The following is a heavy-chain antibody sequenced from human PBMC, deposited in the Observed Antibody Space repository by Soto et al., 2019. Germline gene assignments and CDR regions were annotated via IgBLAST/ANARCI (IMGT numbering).Heavy chain of an antibody. CDR1: GFSLSTSGVG. Sequence: QITLKESGPTLVKPTQTLTLTCTFSGFSLSTSGVGVGWIRQPPGKALEWLALIYWNDDKRYSPSLKSRLTIPKDTSKNQVVLTMTNMDPVDTATYYCVHRPRYSNYVDSWGQGTLVTVSS. CDR3: VHRPRYSNYVDS. D-gene: IGHD4-4*01. V-gene: IGHV2-5*01. J-gene: IGHJ4*02. CDR2: IYWNDDK.